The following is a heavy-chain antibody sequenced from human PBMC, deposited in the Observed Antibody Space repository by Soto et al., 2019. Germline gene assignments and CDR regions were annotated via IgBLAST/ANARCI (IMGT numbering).Heavy chain of an antibody. Sequence: GGSLRLSCAASGFTFSDYYMSWIRQAPGKGLEWVSYISSSGSTIYYADSVKGRFTISRDNAKNSLYLQMNSLRAEDTAVYYCAREYYDILTGYRAFDIWGQGTMVTVSS. D-gene: IGHD3-9*01. CDR1: GFTFSDYY. CDR3: AREYYDILTGYRAFDI. J-gene: IGHJ3*02. CDR2: ISSSGSTI. V-gene: IGHV3-11*01.